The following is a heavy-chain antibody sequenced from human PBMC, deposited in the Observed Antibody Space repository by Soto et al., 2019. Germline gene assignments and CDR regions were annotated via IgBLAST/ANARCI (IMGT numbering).Heavy chain of an antibody. CDR3: VREGSDWSSHGSFDF. CDR2: ISNNGVSA. D-gene: IGHD3-9*01. V-gene: IGHV3-23*01. Sequence: EVQLLESGGGLVRPGGSLRLSCAASGFTFSNSAMNWVRQAPGKGLEWVSLISNNGVSASHADSVQGRFIISRDNSINTPYLQMKSLIAEDTAIYYCVREGSDWSSHGSFDFWGRGTMVTVSS. CDR1: GFTFSNSA. J-gene: IGHJ3*01.